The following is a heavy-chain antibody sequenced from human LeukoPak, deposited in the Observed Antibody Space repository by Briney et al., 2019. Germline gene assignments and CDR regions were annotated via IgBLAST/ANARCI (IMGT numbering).Heavy chain of an antibody. D-gene: IGHD4/OR15-4a*01. V-gene: IGHV3-7*01. CDR3: ARRKEVQTTFDY. Sequence: ETLSLTCTVSGGSISSSSYYWGWIRQPPGKGLEWVANIKEDGGETYYVDSVKGRFTISRDNAKNSLDLQMNSLRDEDTAVYYCARRKEVQTTFDYWGQGTLVTVSS. J-gene: IGHJ4*02. CDR1: GGSISSSSYY. CDR2: IKEDGGET.